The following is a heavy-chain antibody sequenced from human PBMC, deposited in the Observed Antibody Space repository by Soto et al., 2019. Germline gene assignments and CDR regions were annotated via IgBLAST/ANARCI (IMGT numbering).Heavy chain of an antibody. D-gene: IGHD6-19*01. CDR1: GGSITRYNHY. J-gene: IGHJ4*02. V-gene: IGHV4-39*01. CDR3: ARLGISGWDQVSYFDY. Sequence: QLQLPESGPGLVKPSETLSLTCIVSGGSITRYNHYWGWIRQSPGTGLEWIGSILYSGSTNYNPALNGRVTVSVETSKNQFALKMSSVTAADTALSYCARLGISGWDQVSYFDYRGQGTLVTVSS. CDR2: ILYSGST.